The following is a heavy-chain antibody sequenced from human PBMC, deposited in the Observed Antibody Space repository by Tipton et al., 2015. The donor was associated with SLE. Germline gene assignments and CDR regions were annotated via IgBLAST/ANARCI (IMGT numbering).Heavy chain of an antibody. D-gene: IGHD6-19*01. CDR3: ARDSPTVAGTFDS. V-gene: IGHV4-59*01. CDR1: GGSIASYY. CDR2: IYDSGST. Sequence: GLVKPSETLSLTCTVSGGSIASYYWSWIRQPPGKGLEWIGYIYDSGSTNYNPSLKSRVTISIDSSENQFSLKMRSVTAADTAVYYCARDSPTVAGTFDSWGQGTLVIVS. J-gene: IGHJ4*02.